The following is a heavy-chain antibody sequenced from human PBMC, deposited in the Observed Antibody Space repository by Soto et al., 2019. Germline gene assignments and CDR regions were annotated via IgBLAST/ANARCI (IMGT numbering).Heavy chain of an antibody. V-gene: IGHV4-39*01. D-gene: IGHD1-26*01. CDR1: GGSISSTSYY. J-gene: IGHJ5*02. Sequence: SETLSLTCTVSGGSISSTSYYWGWIRQPPGKGLEWIGGIYYSGRTYYTPSLKSRVTISVDTSKNQFSLQLSSVTAADTAVYYCATLDGPRVGWFDPWGQGTQVTVSS. CDR2: IYYSGRT. CDR3: ATLDGPRVGWFDP.